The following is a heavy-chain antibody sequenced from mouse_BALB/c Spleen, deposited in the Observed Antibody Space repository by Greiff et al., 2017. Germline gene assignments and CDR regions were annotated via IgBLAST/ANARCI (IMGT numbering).Heavy chain of an antibody. CDR3: ARAMITTTGFAY. Sequence: DVMLVESGGGLVQPGGSRKLSCAASGFTFSSFGMHWVRQAPEKGLEWVAYISSGSSTIYYADTVKGRFTISRDNPKNTLFLQMTSLRSEDTAMYYCARAMITTTGFAYWGQGTLVTVSA. V-gene: IGHV5-17*02. CDR1: GFTFSSFG. D-gene: IGHD2-4*01. J-gene: IGHJ3*01. CDR2: ISSGSSTI.